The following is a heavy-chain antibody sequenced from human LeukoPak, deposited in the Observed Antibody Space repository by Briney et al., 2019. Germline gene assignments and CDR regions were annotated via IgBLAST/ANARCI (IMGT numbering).Heavy chain of an antibody. CDR1: GYSFTSYW. V-gene: IGHV5-51*01. CDR3: ARLDCSGGNCYGLGY. Sequence: GESLKISCKGSGYSFTSYWIGWVRQMPGKGLEWMGIIYPGDSDTRYSPSLQGQVTISADKSISTAYLQWSSLKASDTAIYYCARLDCSGGNCYGLGYWGQGTLVTVSS. CDR2: IYPGDSDT. J-gene: IGHJ4*02. D-gene: IGHD2-15*01.